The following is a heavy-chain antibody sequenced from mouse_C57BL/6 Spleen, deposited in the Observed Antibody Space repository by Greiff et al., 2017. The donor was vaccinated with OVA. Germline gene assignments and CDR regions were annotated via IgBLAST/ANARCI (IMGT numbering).Heavy chain of an antibody. CDR2: IYPGDGDT. D-gene: IGHD1-1*01. CDR3: ARSLITTVVAPLFDY. Sequence: QVQLKESGPELVKPGASVKISCKASGYAFSSSWMNWVKQRPGKGLEWIGRIYPGDGDTNYNGKFKGKATLTADKSSSTAYMQLSSLTSEDSAVYFCARSLITTVVAPLFDYWGQGTTLTVSS. V-gene: IGHV1-82*01. CDR1: GYAFSSSW. J-gene: IGHJ2*01.